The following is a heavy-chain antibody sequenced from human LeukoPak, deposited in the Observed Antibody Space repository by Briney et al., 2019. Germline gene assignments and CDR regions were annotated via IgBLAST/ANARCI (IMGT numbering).Heavy chain of an antibody. CDR2: IRSKANSYAT. CDR1: GFTFSGSA. V-gene: IGHV3-73*01. D-gene: IGHD6-19*01. CDR3: TRFSSGWFRNVY. Sequence: GGSPKLSCAASGFTFSGSAMHWVRQASGKGLEWVGRIRSKANSYATAYAASVKGRFTISRDDSKNTAYLQMNSLKTEDTAVYYCTRFSSGWFRNVYWGQGTLVTVSS. J-gene: IGHJ4*02.